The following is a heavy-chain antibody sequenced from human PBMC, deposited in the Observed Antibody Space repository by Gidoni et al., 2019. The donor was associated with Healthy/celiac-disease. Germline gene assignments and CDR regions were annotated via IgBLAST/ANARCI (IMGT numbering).Heavy chain of an antibody. Sequence: QVQLVESGGGVVQPGRSLRLSCAASGFTFSSYGMHWVRQAPGKGLEWVAVIWYDGSNKYYADSVKGRFTISRDNSKNTLYLQMNSLRAEDTAVYYCARDRAPSQEGWFDPWGQGTLVTVSS. CDR2: IWYDGSNK. CDR3: ARDRAPSQEGWFDP. V-gene: IGHV3-33*01. J-gene: IGHJ5*02. CDR1: GFTFSSYG.